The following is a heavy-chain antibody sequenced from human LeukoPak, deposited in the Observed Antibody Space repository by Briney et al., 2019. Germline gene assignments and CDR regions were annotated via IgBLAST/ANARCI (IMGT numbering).Heavy chain of an antibody. CDR1: GYTFTSYY. D-gene: IGHD3-10*01. J-gene: IGHJ4*02. Sequence: ASVKVSCKASGYTFTSYYLHWVRRAPGQGLEWMGIINPSGGSTSYAQKFQGRVTMTRDTSTRTVYMELSSLRSDDTAAYYCARALGFLDYYFDYWGQGTLVTVSS. V-gene: IGHV1-46*01. CDR2: INPSGGST. CDR3: ARALGFLDYYFDY.